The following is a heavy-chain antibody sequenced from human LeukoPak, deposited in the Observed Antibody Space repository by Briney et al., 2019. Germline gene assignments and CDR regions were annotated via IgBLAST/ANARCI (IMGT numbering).Heavy chain of an antibody. CDR1: GGTLSSYA. V-gene: IGHV1-69*05. CDR3: ARGTIVVVVAAPDTYYFDY. CDR2: IIPIFGTA. D-gene: IGHD2-15*01. J-gene: IGHJ4*02. Sequence: EASVKVSCKASGGTLSSYAISWVRQAPGQGLEWMGGIIPIFGTANYAQKFQGRVTITTDESTSTAYMELSSLRSEDTAVYYCARGTIVVVVAAPDTYYFDYWGQGTLVTVSS.